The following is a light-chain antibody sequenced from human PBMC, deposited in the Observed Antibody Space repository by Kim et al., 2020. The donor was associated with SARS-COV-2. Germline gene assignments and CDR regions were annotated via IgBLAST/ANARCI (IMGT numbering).Light chain of an antibody. CDR3: QTWGTGIRV. CDR2: LNSGGSH. CDR1: SGHSSYA. V-gene: IGLV4-69*01. J-gene: IGLJ3*02. Sequence: ASVKRTCTLSSGHSSYAIAWHQQQPEKGPRYLMKLNSGGSHNKGDGIPDRFSGSSSGAGRYLTISSLQSEDEADYYCQTWGTGIRVFGGGTKLTVL.